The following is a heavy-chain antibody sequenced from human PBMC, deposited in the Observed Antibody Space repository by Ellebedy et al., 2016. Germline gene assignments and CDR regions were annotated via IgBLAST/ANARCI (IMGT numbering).Heavy chain of an antibody. CDR3: ARGGIAVAGYFDY. Sequence: GGSLRLXXAASGFTFSSYSMNWVRQAPGKGLEWVSYISSSSSTIYYADSVKGRFTISRDNAKNSLYLQMNSLRAEDTAVYYCARGGIAVAGYFDYWGQGTLVTVSS. CDR1: GFTFSSYS. J-gene: IGHJ4*02. D-gene: IGHD6-19*01. CDR2: ISSSSSTI. V-gene: IGHV3-48*04.